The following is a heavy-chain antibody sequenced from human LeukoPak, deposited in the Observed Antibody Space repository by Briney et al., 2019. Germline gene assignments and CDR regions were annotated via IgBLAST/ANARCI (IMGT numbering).Heavy chain of an antibody. CDR2: INYNRANK. CDR3: TKRRPSGSVTVDEY. Sequence: PGGSLRLSCTTSGFTFSSFTMSWVRQAPGKGLEWVSSINYNRANKWHADSVKGRFTISRDNSKNTLYLQMHSLRVDDTALYYCTKRRPSGSVTVDEYWGQGALVTVSS. CDR1: GFTFSSFT. D-gene: IGHD2-21*02. V-gene: IGHV3-23*01. J-gene: IGHJ4*02.